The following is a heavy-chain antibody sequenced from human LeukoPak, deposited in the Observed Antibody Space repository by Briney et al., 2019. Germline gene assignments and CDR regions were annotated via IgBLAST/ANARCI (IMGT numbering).Heavy chain of an antibody. CDR1: GVTVSSNY. V-gene: IGHV3-53*01. CDR2: FFRGGDT. D-gene: IGHD6-19*01. J-gene: IGHJ5*02. CDR3: VRQSFTYNSGWYWVDH. Sequence: GGCLRLSCAASGVTVSSNYMSWARQAQGRGLEWVSVFFRGGDTYYGDSVKGRFTISRDDSKNTVYLQMNSLRAEDTAVYYCVRQSFTYNSGWYWVDHWGQGILVTVSS.